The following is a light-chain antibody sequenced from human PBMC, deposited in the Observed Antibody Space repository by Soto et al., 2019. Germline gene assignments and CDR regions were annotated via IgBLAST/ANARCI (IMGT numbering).Light chain of an antibody. Sequence: SALTQPPSVSGAPGQGVTISCTGTASSIAARYDVHWYQQIPGMAPKLLISGNNNRPSGVPDRFSASKSGISAFLAITGLQAADEADYYCQSYDNSLNEWVFGGGTQLTVL. CDR1: ASSIAARYD. J-gene: IGLJ3*02. V-gene: IGLV1-40*01. CDR3: QSYDNSLNEWV. CDR2: GNN.